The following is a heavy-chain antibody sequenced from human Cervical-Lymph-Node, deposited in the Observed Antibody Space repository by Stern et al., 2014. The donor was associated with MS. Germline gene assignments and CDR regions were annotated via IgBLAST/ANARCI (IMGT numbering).Heavy chain of an antibody. CDR3: TRAVGGVGRE. CDR2: INPNGSVT. V-gene: IGHV1-46*01. J-gene: IGHJ4*02. CDR1: GYTFTNYY. D-gene: IGHD3-16*01. Sequence: VQLEESGPEVKKPGASVMVSCKPSGYTFTNYYIHWVRQAPGQGLEWMGIINPNGSVTASAQKFQGRLTMTRDTSTTTVYMRLITLTSEDTAMYYCTRAVGGVGREWGQGTLGFVSS.